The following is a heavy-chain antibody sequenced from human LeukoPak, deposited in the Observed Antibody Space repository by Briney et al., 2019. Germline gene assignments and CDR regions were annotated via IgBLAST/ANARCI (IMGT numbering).Heavy chain of an antibody. Sequence: SETLSLTCTVSGYSISSGYYWGWLRQPPGKGREGIGSIYHSESTYYNPSLKSRVTISVEPSKNQFSLKLSSLTAADTAVYYCARDIHSSGYQKLNPPHAFDIWGQGTMVTVSS. V-gene: IGHV4-38-2*02. D-gene: IGHD3-22*01. J-gene: IGHJ3*02. CDR1: GYSISSGYY. CDR3: ARDIHSSGYQKLNPPHAFDI. CDR2: IYHSEST.